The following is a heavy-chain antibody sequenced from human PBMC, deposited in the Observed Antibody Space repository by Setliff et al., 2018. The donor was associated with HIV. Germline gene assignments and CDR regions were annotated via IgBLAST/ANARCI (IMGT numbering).Heavy chain of an antibody. D-gene: IGHD2-15*01. Sequence: SETLSLTCTVSGGSISSSSDYWGWIRQPPGKGLEWIGTIYYSGTTYCNPSLKSRVTISLDASKNQFSLKLNSVTAADTAVYYCARVTHTGRGLAYWGQGILVTVSS. J-gene: IGHJ4*02. V-gene: IGHV4-39*07. CDR3: ARVTHTGRGLAY. CDR1: GGSISSSSDY. CDR2: IYYSGTT.